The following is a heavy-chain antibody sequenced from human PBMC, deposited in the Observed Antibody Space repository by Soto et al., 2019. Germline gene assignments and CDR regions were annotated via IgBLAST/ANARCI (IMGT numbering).Heavy chain of an antibody. CDR3: SREGDGSGYYLFDY. J-gene: IGHJ4*02. D-gene: IGHD3-22*01. V-gene: IGHV1-69*01. CDR1: GGTFRSYA. Sequence: QVQLVQSGAEVKKPGSSVNVSCKASGGTFRSYAISWVRQAPGQGLEWMGGIIPIFGNANYAQKFQGRVTITADESTSTAYMGLGSLGSEDTAVYYCSREGDGSGYYLFDYWGQGTLVTVSS. CDR2: IIPIFGNA.